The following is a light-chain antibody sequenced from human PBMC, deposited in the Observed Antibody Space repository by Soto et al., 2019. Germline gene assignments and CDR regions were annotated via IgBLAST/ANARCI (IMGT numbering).Light chain of an antibody. CDR1: QRVLFSSNNKNY. CDR2: WAS. V-gene: IGKV4-1*01. Sequence: DIVMTQSPDSLTVSLGERATINCKSSQRVLFSSNNKNYLAWYQQEPGQPPKLLIYWASTRESGVPDRFSGSGSGTDFTLTINALQAEDVAVYYCQQYHTTPLSFGGGSKADVK. CDR3: QQYHTTPLS. J-gene: IGKJ4*01.